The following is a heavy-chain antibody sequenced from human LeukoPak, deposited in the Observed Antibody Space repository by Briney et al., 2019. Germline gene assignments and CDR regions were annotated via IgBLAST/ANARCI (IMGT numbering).Heavy chain of an antibody. CDR3: TRYNNDHFDY. D-gene: IGHD1-14*01. CDR2: IFGSGGSP. CDR1: GFTFGSHA. J-gene: IGHJ4*02. V-gene: IGHV3-23*01. Sequence: GGSLRLSCEASGFTFGSHAMYWVRQAPGKGLEWVAGIFGSGGSPHYADSVKGRFTISRDNSKNTMSVQMDDLRAEDTAVYYCTRYNNDHFDYWGQETLVTVSS.